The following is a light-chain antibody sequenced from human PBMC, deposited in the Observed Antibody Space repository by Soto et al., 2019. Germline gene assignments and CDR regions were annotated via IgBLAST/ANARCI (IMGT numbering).Light chain of an antibody. Sequence: EIVMTQSPATLSVSPGERATLSCRASQRVGSNLAWDQQKPGQAPRLLVYGASTRATGIPVRYSGSGSGTEFTVTINSLQSEDVAVYYCQQYNNWPWTFAQGTKVEIK. CDR2: GAS. V-gene: IGKV3-15*01. CDR1: QRVGSN. J-gene: IGKJ1*01. CDR3: QQYNNWPWT.